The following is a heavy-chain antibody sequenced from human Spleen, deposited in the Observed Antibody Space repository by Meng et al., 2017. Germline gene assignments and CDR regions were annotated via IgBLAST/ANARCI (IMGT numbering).Heavy chain of an antibody. J-gene: IGHJ4*02. Sequence: ASVKVSCKASGYTFTSYDINWVRQATGQGLEWMGWMNPNSGNTGYAQKFQGRVTMTRDTSTSTVYMELSSLRSEDTAVYCCARSNTRNATYYYGSGSYFSLDYWGQGTLVTVSS. CDR3: ARSNTRNATYYYGSGSYFSLDY. D-gene: IGHD3-10*01. V-gene: IGHV1-8*01. CDR2: MNPNSGNT. CDR1: GYTFTSYD.